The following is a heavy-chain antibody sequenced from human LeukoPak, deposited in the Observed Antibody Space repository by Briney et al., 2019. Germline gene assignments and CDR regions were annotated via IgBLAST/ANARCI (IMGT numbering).Heavy chain of an antibody. D-gene: IGHD2-15*01. V-gene: IGHV3-23*01. CDR1: GFTFSSYA. CDR2: ISGSGGST. J-gene: IGHJ4*02. Sequence: GGSLRLSCAASGFTFSSYAMSWVRQAPGKGLEWVSAISGSGGSTYYADSVKGRFTISRDNSKNTLYLQMNSLRAEDTAVYYCAKARPLIVVVVAATPLDYWGQGTLVTVFS. CDR3: AKARPLIVVVVAATPLDY.